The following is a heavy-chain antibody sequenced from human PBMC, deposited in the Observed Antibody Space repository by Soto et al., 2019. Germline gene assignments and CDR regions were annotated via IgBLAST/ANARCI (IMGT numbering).Heavy chain of an antibody. CDR1: GGSISSGSYY. D-gene: IGHD2-8*02. CDR3: AGDKITGLFDY. CDR2: IYYSGST. V-gene: IGHV4-39*07. Sequence: PSETLSLTCAVSGGSISSGSYYWGWIRQPPGKGLEWIGSIYYSGSTYYNPSLKSRVTISVDTSKNQFSLKLTSVTAADTAVYYCAGDKITGLFDYWGQGTLVTVSS. J-gene: IGHJ4*02.